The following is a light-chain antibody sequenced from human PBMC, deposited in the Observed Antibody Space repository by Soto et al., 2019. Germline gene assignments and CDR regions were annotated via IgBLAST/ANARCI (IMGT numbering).Light chain of an antibody. V-gene: IGLV1-44*01. CDR1: SSNIGSNT. CDR3: AAWHDSLNGYV. J-gene: IGLJ1*01. CDR2: SNN. Sequence: QAVVTQPPSASGTPGQRVTISCSGSSSNIGSNTVNWYQQLSGTAPKLLIYSNNLRPSGVPDRFSGSKSGTSASLAISGLQSEDEADYYCAAWHDSLNGYVFGTGTKLIVL.